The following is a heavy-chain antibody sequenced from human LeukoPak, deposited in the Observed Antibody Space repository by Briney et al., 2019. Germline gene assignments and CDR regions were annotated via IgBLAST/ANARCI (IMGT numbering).Heavy chain of an antibody. CDR2: IYYSGST. D-gene: IGHD3-10*01. Sequence: SETLSLTCTVSGGSISSYYWSWIRQPPGKGLEWIGYIYYSGSTNYNPSLKSRVTISVDTSKNQFSLKLSSVTAADTAVYYCAITAYGSGSNNWFDPWGQGTLVTVSS. J-gene: IGHJ5*02. CDR3: AITAYGSGSNNWFDP. CDR1: GGSISSYY. V-gene: IGHV4-59*12.